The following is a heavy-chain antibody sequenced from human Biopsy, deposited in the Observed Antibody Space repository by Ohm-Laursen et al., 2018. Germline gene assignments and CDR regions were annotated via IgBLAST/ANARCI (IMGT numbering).Heavy chain of an antibody. CDR1: GGPSSNYA. CDR3: AADADGYYTEFDY. Sequence: SVKVSCKASGGPSSNYAFSWVRQAPGQGLEWVGRIVPILGHLNYAQRFQDRVSITADKSTTYVYMELSRLTSGDTAVYYCAADADGYYTEFDYWGPGTLVTVSS. D-gene: IGHD3-3*01. J-gene: IGHJ4*02. CDR2: IVPILGHL. V-gene: IGHV1-69*04.